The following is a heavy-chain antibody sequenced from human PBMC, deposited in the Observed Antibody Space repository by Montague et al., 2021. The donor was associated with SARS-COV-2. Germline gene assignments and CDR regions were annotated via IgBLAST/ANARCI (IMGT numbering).Heavy chain of an antibody. CDR2: TCYRPKWNN. CDR1: GDSDCGVEAR. CDR3: ARTSASSDY. Sequence: CAISGDSDCGVEARRRSEEHTPERQLRRQVGTCYRPKWNNDYAVSVKSRITINPDTSKNQISLQLNSVTPEDTAVYYCARTSASSDYWGQGTLVTVSS. V-gene: IGHV6-1*01. J-gene: IGHJ4*02. D-gene: IGHD1-26*01.